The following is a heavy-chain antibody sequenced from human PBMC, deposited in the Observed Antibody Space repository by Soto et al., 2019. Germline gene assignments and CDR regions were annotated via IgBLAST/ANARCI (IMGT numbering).Heavy chain of an antibody. D-gene: IGHD3-22*01. CDR1: GFTFSSYE. CDR2: ISSGGGAI. V-gene: IGHV3-48*03. J-gene: IGHJ4*02. Sequence: RLSCAASGFTFSSYEMNWVRQAPGKGLEWVSHISSGGGAIYYADSVKGRFTISRDDAKNSLYLQMNSLRLEDTALYYCARSSGNYRPFDYWGQGSPVTVSS. CDR3: ARSSGNYRPFDY.